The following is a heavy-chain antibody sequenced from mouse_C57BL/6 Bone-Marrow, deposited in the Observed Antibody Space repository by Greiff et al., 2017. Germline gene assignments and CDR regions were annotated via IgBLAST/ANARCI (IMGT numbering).Heavy chain of an antibody. V-gene: IGHV1-9*01. CDR1: GYTFTGYW. J-gene: IGHJ4*01. CDR2: ILPGSGST. Sequence: VQLQESGAELMKPGASVKLSCKATGYTFTGYWIEWVKQRPGHGLEWIGEILPGSGSTNSNEKFKGKATFTADTSSNTAYMQISSLTTEDSAIYYCAREGLPYAMDYWGQGTSVTVSS. D-gene: IGHD3-1*01. CDR3: AREGLPYAMDY.